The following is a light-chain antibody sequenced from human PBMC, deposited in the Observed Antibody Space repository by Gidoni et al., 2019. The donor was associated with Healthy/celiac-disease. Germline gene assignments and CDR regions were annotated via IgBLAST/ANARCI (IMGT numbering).Light chain of an antibody. Sequence: EIVLTQSPGTLSLSPGERATLSCSASQSVSSSYLAWYQQKPGQAPRLLIYGASSRATGIPDRFSGSGSGTEFTLTISRLEPEDFAVYYCQQYGSSPFTFGPGTKVDIK. V-gene: IGKV3-20*01. J-gene: IGKJ3*01. CDR2: GAS. CDR3: QQYGSSPFT. CDR1: QSVSSSY.